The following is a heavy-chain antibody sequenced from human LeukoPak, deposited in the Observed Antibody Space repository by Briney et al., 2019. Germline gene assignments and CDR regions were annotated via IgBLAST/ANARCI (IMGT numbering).Heavy chain of an antibody. CDR1: GGSISSGDYY. D-gene: IGHD6-25*01. Sequence: SETLSLTCTVPGGSISSGDYYWSWIRQPPGKGLEWIGYIYYSGSTYYNPSLKSRVTISVDTSKNQFSLKLSSVTAADTAVYYCARGRRRDWFDPWGQGTLVTVSS. CDR2: IYYSGST. V-gene: IGHV4-30-4*08. J-gene: IGHJ5*02. CDR3: ARGRRRDWFDP.